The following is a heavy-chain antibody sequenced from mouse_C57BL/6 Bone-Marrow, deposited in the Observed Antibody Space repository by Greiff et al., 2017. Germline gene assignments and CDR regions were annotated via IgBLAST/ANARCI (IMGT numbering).Heavy chain of an antibody. CDR1: GYTFTSYW. Sequence: QVQLQQPGAELVKPGASVKLSCKASGYTFTSYWMHWVKQRPGQGLEWIGMIHPNSGSTNYNEKFKSKATLTVDKSSSTAYMQLSSLTSEDSAVYYCARERIMAYDGPFAYWGQGTLVTVSA. D-gene: IGHD1-2*01. V-gene: IGHV1-64*01. J-gene: IGHJ3*01. CDR3: ARERIMAYDGPFAY. CDR2: IHPNSGST.